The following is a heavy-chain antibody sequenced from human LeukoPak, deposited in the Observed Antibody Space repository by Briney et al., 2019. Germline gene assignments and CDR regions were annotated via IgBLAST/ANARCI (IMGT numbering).Heavy chain of an antibody. V-gene: IGHV1-8*01. CDR2: MNPNSGNT. J-gene: IGHJ3*02. Sequence: ASVKVSCKASGYTSTSYDINWVRQATGQGLEWMGWMNPNSGNTGYAQKFQGRVTMTRNTSISTAYMELSSLRSEDTAVYYCARGGYCSGGSCLRSRNAFDIWGQGTMVTVSS. D-gene: IGHD2-15*01. CDR3: ARGGYCSGGSCLRSRNAFDI. CDR1: GYTSTSYD.